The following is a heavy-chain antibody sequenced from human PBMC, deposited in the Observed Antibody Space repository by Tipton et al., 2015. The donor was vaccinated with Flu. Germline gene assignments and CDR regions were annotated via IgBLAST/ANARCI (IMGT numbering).Heavy chain of an antibody. CDR2: INANDNGT. D-gene: IGHD5-24*01. J-gene: IGHJ3*02. Sequence: QLVQSGAEMKKPGASVKLSCQGSGYSFTAHYMHWVRQAPGQGLEWMGWINANDNGTRYPQKFQGRVTMTRDTSISTVYMELSRPSSDDTAVYYCARDGAGYNGAFDMWGQGAMVTVSS. CDR1: GYSFTAHY. CDR3: ARDGAGYNGAFDM. V-gene: IGHV1-2*02.